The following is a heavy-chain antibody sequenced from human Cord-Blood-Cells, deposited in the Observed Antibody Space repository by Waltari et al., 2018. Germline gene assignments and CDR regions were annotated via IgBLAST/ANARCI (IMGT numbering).Heavy chain of an antibody. CDR3: ARRGYYDSSGYYPYDAFDI. V-gene: IGHV4-59*08. J-gene: IGHJ3*02. D-gene: IGHD3-22*01. Sequence: QVQLQESGPGLVKPSETLSLTCTVSGGSISSYYWSWIRQPPGKGLEGIGYIYYSGSTNYNPSPKGRVTISVDTSKKQVSLKLSSVTAADTAVYYCARRGYYDSSGYYPYDAFDIWGQGTMVTVSS. CDR2: IYYSGST. CDR1: GGSISSYY.